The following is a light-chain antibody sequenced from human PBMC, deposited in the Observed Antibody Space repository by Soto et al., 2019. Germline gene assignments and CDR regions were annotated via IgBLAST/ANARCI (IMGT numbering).Light chain of an antibody. J-gene: IGKJ1*01. CDR1: DNIAPW. CDR2: KAA. V-gene: IGKV1-5*03. Sequence: DIQMTQTPSTLSASVGDRVAITCRASDNIAPWVAWYQQKPGKAPKLLIYKAANLADEVPSRFAGSGSGTDFTLTITRLQPDDFATYYCQHYNSFSRTFGQGPRWIS. CDR3: QHYNSFSRT.